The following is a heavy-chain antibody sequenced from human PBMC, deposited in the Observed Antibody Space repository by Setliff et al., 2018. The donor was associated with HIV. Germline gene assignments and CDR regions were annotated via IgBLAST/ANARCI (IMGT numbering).Heavy chain of an antibody. CDR2: ISGYGNR. J-gene: IGHJ3*02. Sequence: ASVKVSCKASGYTFNNYGVMWVRQAPGQGLEWMGWISGYGNRKYAQKFEGRLTVTTDTSTSTAYMELRTLRSDDTAVYYCARHVYLPTYYYDSSGYDLSLDAFDIWGQGTMVTVSS. V-gene: IGHV1-18*01. CDR1: GYTFNNYG. D-gene: IGHD3-22*01. CDR3: ARHVYLPTYYYDSSGYDLSLDAFDI.